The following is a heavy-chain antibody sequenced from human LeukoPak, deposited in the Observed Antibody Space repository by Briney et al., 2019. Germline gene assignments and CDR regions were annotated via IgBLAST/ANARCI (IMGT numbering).Heavy chain of an antibody. CDR3: ARDRDWYDTNPNRPDPYDALDL. CDR1: GFKFTNHA. D-gene: IGHD1-14*01. CDR2: ISYDGPNK. Sequence: GGSLRLSCAASGFKFTNHAMHWVRQAPGKGLEWVGVISYDGPNKNYADSVKGRFTISRDNLRDTVYLQMNSVTADDTAVYYCARDRDWYDTNPNRPDPYDALDLWGQGTMVTVSS. V-gene: IGHV3-30*04. J-gene: IGHJ3*01.